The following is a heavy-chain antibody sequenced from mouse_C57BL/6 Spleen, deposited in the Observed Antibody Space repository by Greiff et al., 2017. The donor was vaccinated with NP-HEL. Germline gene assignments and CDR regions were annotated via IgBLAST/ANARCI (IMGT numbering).Heavy chain of an antibody. CDR3: TRVAGSRGYFDV. J-gene: IGHJ1*03. CDR2: ISSGGDYI. Sequence: EVQLVESGEGLVKPGGSLKLSCAASGFTFSSYAMSWVRQTPEKRLEWVAYISSGGDYIYYADTVKGRFTISRDNARNTLYLQMSSLKSEDTAMYYCTRVAGSRGYFDVWGTGTTVTVSS. CDR1: GFTFSSYA. D-gene: IGHD1-1*01. V-gene: IGHV5-9-1*02.